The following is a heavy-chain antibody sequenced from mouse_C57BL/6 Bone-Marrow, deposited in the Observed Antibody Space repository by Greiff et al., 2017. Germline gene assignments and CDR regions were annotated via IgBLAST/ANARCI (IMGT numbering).Heavy chain of an antibody. CDR2: INPNYGTT. J-gene: IGHJ3*01. D-gene: IGHD2-4*01. CDR3: AREEDIYYDPAWFAY. CDR1: GYSFTDYN. V-gene: IGHV1-39*01. Sequence: VQLKESGPELVKPGASVKISCKASGYSFTDYNMNWVKQSNGKSLEWIGVINPNYGTTSFNQKFKGKATLTVDQSSSTASMQLNRLTSEDSAVYYCAREEDIYYDPAWFAYWGQGTLVTVSA.